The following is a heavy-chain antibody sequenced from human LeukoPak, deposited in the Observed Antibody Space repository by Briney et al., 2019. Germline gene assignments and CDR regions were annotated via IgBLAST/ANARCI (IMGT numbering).Heavy chain of an antibody. CDR2: ISGSGGST. D-gene: IGHD3-3*01. V-gene: IGHV3-23*01. Sequence: PGGSLRLSCAASGFTFSSYAMSWVRQAPGKGLEWVSAISGSGGSTYYADSVKGRFTISRDNSKNTLYLQMNSLRAEDTAVYYCAKETYYDFWSGYSGNYWGQGTLVTVSS. J-gene: IGHJ4*02. CDR1: GFTFSSYA. CDR3: AKETYYDFWSGYSGNY.